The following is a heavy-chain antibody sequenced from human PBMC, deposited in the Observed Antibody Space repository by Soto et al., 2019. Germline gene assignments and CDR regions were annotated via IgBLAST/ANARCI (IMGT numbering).Heavy chain of an antibody. V-gene: IGHV3-23*01. CDR3: ANGYPGRYGMDV. CDR1: GFTFSSYA. D-gene: IGHD5-18*01. CDR2: ISGSGGST. J-gene: IGHJ6*02. Sequence: EVQLLESGGGLVQPGESLRLSCAASGFTFSSYAMSWVRQAPGKGLEWVSAISGSGGSTYYADSVKGRFTISRDNSKNPLYLQMNSLRVEDTAVYYCANGYPGRYGMDVWGQGTTVTVSS.